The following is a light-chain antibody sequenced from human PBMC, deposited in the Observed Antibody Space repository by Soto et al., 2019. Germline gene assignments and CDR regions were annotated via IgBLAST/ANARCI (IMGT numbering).Light chain of an antibody. J-gene: IGLJ2*01. V-gene: IGLV1-47*01. CDR3: AAWEGSLSGVV. CDR1: SSNIGNNH. Sequence: QSVLTQPPSASGTPGQRVTIPCSGSSSNIGNNHVYWYQQLPGTAPKLLIYRDNQRPSGVPDRFSGSRSGTSASLAISGLRFEDEADYHCAAWEGSLSGVVFGGGTKLTVL. CDR2: RDN.